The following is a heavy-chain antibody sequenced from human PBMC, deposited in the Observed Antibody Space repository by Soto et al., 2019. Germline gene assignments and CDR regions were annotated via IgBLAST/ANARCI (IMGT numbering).Heavy chain of an antibody. CDR1: GFTFSSYG. J-gene: IGHJ4*02. CDR3: ANAGCSGGSCYFDY. CDR2: ISYDGSNK. Sequence: GGSLRLSCAASGFTFSSYGMHWVRQAPGKGLEWVAVISYDGSNKYYADSVKGRFTISRDNSKNTLYLQMNSLRAEDTAVYYCANAGCSGGSCYFDYWGRGTLVTVS. V-gene: IGHV3-30*18. D-gene: IGHD2-15*01.